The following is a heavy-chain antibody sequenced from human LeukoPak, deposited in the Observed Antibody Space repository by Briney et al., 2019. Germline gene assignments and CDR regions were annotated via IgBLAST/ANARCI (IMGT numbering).Heavy chain of an antibody. CDR3: ARGRIASGAYYYYMDV. Sequence: SETLSLTCAVFGGSYSGYYWSWIRQPPGKGLEWIGEINHSGSTIYNPSFKSRVTISVDTSKNQVSLKLSSVTAADTAVYYCARGRIASGAYYYYMDVWGKGTTVTVSS. J-gene: IGHJ6*03. CDR1: GGSYSGYY. CDR2: INHSGST. V-gene: IGHV4-34*01. D-gene: IGHD2-21*01.